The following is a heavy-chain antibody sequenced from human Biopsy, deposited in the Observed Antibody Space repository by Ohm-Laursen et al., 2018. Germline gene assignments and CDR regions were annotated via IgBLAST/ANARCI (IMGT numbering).Heavy chain of an antibody. D-gene: IGHD4-17*01. J-gene: IGHJ4*02. CDR1: GYTFTTFG. CDR3: ARDYYPYVDYLKDVPLCDS. CDR2: INTYSGNT. Sequence: ASVKASCNASGYTFTTFGISWVRQAPGPGLEWMGWINTYSGNTNYGKKFHDRVIMTSDTSTSTAYLEHRSLRSDDTAVYYCARDYYPYVDYLKDVPLCDSWGQGTLVTVSS. V-gene: IGHV1-18*01.